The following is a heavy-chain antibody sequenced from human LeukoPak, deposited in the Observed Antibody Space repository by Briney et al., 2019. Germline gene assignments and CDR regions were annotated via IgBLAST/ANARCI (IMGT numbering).Heavy chain of an antibody. D-gene: IGHD3-16*01. Sequence: SETLSLTRTVSGDSISSTNYYWGWIRQPPGKGLEWIGSIYYSGSTFNNPSLKSRVTISVDTFKNQFSLKVSSVTAADTAVYYCARRYRGGGAILYYYYYMDVWGNGTTVTISS. J-gene: IGHJ6*03. CDR3: ARRYRGGGAILYYYYYMDV. V-gene: IGHV4-39*07. CDR2: IYYSGST. CDR1: GDSISSTNYY.